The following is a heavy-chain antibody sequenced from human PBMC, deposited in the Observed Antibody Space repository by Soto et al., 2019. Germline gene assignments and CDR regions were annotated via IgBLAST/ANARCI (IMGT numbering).Heavy chain of an antibody. CDR3: ADAGPLWSGSLGYGV. CDR2: IYYSGST. CDR1: GGSISSYY. D-gene: IGHD3-3*01. V-gene: IGHV4-59*01. Sequence: SETLSLTCTVSGGSISSYYWSWIRQPPGKGLEWIGYIYYSGSTNYNPSLKSRVTISVDTSKNQFSLKLSSVTAADTAVYYCADAGPLWSGSLGYGVWGQGTTRTVSS. J-gene: IGHJ6*02.